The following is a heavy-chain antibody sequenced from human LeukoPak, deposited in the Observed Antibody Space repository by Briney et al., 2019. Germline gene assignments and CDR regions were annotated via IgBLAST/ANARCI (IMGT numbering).Heavy chain of an antibody. CDR3: ARGNHDYGDYEGY. CDR2: MNPNSGNT. Sequence: ASVKVSCKASGYTFTSYEINWVRQATGQGLEWMGWMNPNSGNTGYAQKFQGRVTMTRNTSISTAYMELSSLRSEDTAVYYCARGNHDYGDYEGYWGQGTLVTVSS. V-gene: IGHV1-8*01. D-gene: IGHD4-17*01. CDR1: GYTFTSYE. J-gene: IGHJ4*02.